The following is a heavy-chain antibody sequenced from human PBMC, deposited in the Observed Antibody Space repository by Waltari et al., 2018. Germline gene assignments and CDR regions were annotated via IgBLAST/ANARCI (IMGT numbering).Heavy chain of an antibody. D-gene: IGHD3-3*01. CDR3: ARDRVYYDFWSGYTNWFDP. CDR2: IKQDGREK. Sequence: EVQLVESGGGLVQPGGSLRLSCAASGFTFSSYWMSWVRQAPGKGREWVANIKQDGREKYYVDSVKGRFTISRDNAKNSLYLQMNSLRAEDTAVYYCARDRVYYDFWSGYTNWFDPWGQGTLVTVSS. CDR1: GFTFSSYW. V-gene: IGHV3-7*01. J-gene: IGHJ5*02.